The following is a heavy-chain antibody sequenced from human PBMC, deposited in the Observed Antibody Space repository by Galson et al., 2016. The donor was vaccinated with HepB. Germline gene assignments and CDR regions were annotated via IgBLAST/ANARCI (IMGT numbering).Heavy chain of an antibody. Sequence: SLRLSCAASGFPFSTYGMSWVRQAPGKGLEWVSGISGSGGSIYSADSVKGRFTISRDNSKNTLYLQMNSLRAEDTAVYYCAKKSLVAGTATYVFDNWGPGALVSVAS. CDR2: ISGSGGSI. J-gene: IGHJ4*03. V-gene: IGHV3-23*01. CDR1: GFPFSTYG. D-gene: IGHD6-19*01. CDR3: AKKSLVAGTATYVFDN.